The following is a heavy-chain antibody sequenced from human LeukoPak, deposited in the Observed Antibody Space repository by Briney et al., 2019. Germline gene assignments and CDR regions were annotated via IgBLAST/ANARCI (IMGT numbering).Heavy chain of an antibody. Sequence: SVKVSCKASGGTFSSYAISWVRQAPGQGLEWMGGIIPIFGTANYAQKFQGRVTITADESTSTTYMELSSLRSEDTAVYYCARDSMDSITIFGVVIINAFDIWGQGTMVTVSS. D-gene: IGHD3-3*01. CDR1: GGTFSSYA. J-gene: IGHJ3*02. CDR2: IIPIFGTA. CDR3: ARDSMDSITIFGVVIINAFDI. V-gene: IGHV1-69*13.